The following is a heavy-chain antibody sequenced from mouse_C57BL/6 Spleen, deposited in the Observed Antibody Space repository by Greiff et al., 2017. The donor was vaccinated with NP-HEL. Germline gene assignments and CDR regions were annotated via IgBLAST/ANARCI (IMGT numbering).Heavy chain of an antibody. D-gene: IGHD4-1*01. CDR3: AINWDFDY. J-gene: IGHJ2*01. Sequence: QVQLKQPGAELVKPGASVKLSCKASGYTFTSYWMHWVKQRPGQGLEWIGMIHPGSGGTNYNEKFKGKATLTADKSSSTAYMQLSSLTSEDSAVYFCAINWDFDYWGQGTTLTVSS. CDR1: GYTFTSYW. CDR2: IHPGSGGT. V-gene: IGHV1-64*01.